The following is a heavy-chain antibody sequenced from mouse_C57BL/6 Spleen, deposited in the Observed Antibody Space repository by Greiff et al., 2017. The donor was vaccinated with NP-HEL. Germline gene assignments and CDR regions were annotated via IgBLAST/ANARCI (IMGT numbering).Heavy chain of an antibody. CDR2: IYPRSGNT. CDR1: GYTFTSYG. V-gene: IGHV1-81*01. Sequence: QVQLQQSGAELARPGASVKLSCKASGYTFTSYGISWVKQRTGQGLEWIGEIYPRSGNTYYNEKFKGKATLTADKSSSTAYMELRSLTSEDSAVYFCARSNYGSFRHWYFDVWGTGTTVTVSS. J-gene: IGHJ1*03. D-gene: IGHD1-1*01. CDR3: ARSNYGSFRHWYFDV.